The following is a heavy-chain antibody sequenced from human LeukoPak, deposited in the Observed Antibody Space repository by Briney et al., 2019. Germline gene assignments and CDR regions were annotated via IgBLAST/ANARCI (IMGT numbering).Heavy chain of an antibody. J-gene: IGHJ5*02. CDR3: ARYSSSSGWFDP. CDR2: LNHSRTP. V-gene: IGHV4-34*01. D-gene: IGHD6-6*01. Sequence: GLXXIVQLNHSRTPNSNPSLKSLVTISLDTSKNHFSLKLSSVTAADTAVYYCARYSSSSGWFDPWGQGTLVTVSS.